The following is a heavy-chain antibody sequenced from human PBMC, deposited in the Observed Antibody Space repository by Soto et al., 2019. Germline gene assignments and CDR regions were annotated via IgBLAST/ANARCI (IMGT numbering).Heavy chain of an antibody. CDR2: IRYDGSNK. V-gene: IGHV3-30*02. CDR3: ARDRTYYGSGSKGMDF. CDR1: GFTFSSYG. J-gene: IGHJ6*02. Sequence: EGSLRLSCVAAGFTFSSYGMHWVRQAPGKGLEWLAIIRYDGSNKYYGDSVKGRFTISRDNSKNTLYLEMNSLRAEDTAVYYCARDRTYYGSGSKGMDFWGQGTTVTVSS. D-gene: IGHD3-10*01.